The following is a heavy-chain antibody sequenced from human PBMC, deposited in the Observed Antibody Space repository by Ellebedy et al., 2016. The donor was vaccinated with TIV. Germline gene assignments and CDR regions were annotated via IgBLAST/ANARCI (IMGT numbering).Heavy chain of an antibody. CDR2: IKRDGGAR. V-gene: IGHV3-7*03. J-gene: IGHJ6*02. D-gene: IGHD3-16*01. Sequence: GESLKISCVAFGFTLSNFWMTWVRQSPGKGLEWVASIKRDGGARYYVDSVRGRFTISRDNAKNSLYLQMNSLRAEDTAVYYCARQGADVWGQGTTVTVS. CDR1: GFTLSNFW. CDR3: ARQGADV.